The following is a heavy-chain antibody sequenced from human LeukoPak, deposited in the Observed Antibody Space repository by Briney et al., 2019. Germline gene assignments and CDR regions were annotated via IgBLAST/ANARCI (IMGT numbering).Heavy chain of an antibody. CDR2: IYYSGST. V-gene: IGHV4-31*03. D-gene: IGHD5-12*01. J-gene: IGHJ4*02. CDR1: GGSISSGGYY. CDR3: ARVPDRLRFDY. Sequence: SETLSLTCTVSGGSISSGGYYWSWIRQHPGKGLEWIGYIYYSGSTYYNPSLKSRVTLSVDTSKNQFSLKLSSVTAADTAVYYCARVPDRLRFDYWGQGTLVTVSS.